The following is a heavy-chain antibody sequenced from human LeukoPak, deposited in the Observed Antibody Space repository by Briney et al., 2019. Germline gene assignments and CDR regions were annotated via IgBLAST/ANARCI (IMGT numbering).Heavy chain of an antibody. D-gene: IGHD5-12*01. CDR1: GFTFSSYW. Sequence: PGGSLRLSCAASGFTFSSYWMHWVRQAPGKGLVWVSRINSDGSSTSYADSVKGRFTISRDNAKNSLYLQMNSLRAEDTAVYYCARDPGGYAGGDYWGQGTLVPVSS. CDR3: ARDPGGYAGGDY. CDR2: INSDGSST. V-gene: IGHV3-74*01. J-gene: IGHJ4*02.